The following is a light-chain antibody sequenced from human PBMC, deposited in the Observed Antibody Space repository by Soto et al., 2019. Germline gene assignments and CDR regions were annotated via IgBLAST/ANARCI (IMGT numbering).Light chain of an antibody. Sequence: QSVLTQPPSASGSPGQSVTISCTGTSSDVGGYNYVSWYQQHPGKAPKLMIYEVTRRPSGVPDRFSGSKSGNTASLTVSGLQADDEADYYCSSYAGTNNYVFGTGTKLTVL. J-gene: IGLJ1*01. CDR1: SSDVGGYNY. CDR2: EVT. V-gene: IGLV2-8*01. CDR3: SSYAGTNNYV.